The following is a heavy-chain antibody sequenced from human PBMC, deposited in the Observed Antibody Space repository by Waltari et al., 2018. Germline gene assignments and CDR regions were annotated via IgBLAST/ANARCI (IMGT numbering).Heavy chain of an antibody. CDR1: QFTVTQHA. D-gene: IGHD3-16*01. CDR2: IYSGGRT. Sequence: EVQLLESGGGLVQPGGSLRLSCAASQFTVTQHAMSWVRQAPGKGLEWVSVIYSGGRTDFGDSVKGRFTMSRDDSKNTVYLQMNSLRPEDTALYYCARFGLALDLWGQGTMVTVSS. CDR3: ARFGLALDL. V-gene: IGHV3-23*03. J-gene: IGHJ3*01.